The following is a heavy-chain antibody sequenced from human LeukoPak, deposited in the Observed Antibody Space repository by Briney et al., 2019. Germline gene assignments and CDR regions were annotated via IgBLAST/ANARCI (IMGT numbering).Heavy chain of an antibody. CDR2: IVVGSGNT. V-gene: IGHV1-58*01. D-gene: IGHD2-15*01. CDR3: AAGHYCSGGSCSRYFDL. Sequence: SVKVSCKASGFTFTSSAVQWVRQARGQRLEWIGWIVVGSGNTNYAQKFRERVTITRDMSTSTAYMELSSLRSEDTAVYYCAAGHYCSGGSCSRYFDLWGRGTLVTVSS. CDR1: GFTFTSSA. J-gene: IGHJ2*01.